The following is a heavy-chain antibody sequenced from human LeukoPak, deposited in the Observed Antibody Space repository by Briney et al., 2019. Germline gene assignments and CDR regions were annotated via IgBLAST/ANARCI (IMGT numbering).Heavy chain of an antibody. CDR2: VRYDGSNK. CDR3: AKPHFDD. Sequence: GGSLRLSCAASGFSFSSYGMHWVRQAPGKGLEWVAFVRYDGSNKYYADSVKGRFTISRDNSKNTLYLQMNSLRAGDTAVYYCAKPHFDDWGQGTLVTVSS. J-gene: IGHJ4*02. CDR1: GFSFSSYG. V-gene: IGHV3-30*02.